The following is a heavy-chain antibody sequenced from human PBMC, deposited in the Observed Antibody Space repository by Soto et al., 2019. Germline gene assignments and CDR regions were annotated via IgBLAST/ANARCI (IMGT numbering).Heavy chain of an antibody. CDR1: GFTFSSYG. V-gene: IGHV3-30*18. CDR2: ISYDGSNK. J-gene: IGHJ4*02. Sequence: QVQLVESGGGVVQPGRSLRLSCAASGFTFSSYGMHWVRQAPGKGLEWVAVISYDGSNKYYADSVKGRFTISRDNSKNTLYLQMNSLRAEDTAVYYCAKASMVLGLFDYWGQGTLVTGSS. CDR3: AKASMVLGLFDY. D-gene: IGHD7-27*01.